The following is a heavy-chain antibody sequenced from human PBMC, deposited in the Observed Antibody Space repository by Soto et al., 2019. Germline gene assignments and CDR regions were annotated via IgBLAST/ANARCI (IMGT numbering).Heavy chain of an antibody. CDR3: ARFAVGHFDY. J-gene: IGHJ4*02. Sequence: GGSKRLWYAASGCIFSSYLSHWVRQAPGKGLVWVSRSNSDGSSTSYADSVRGRFTISRDNAEKMLFLQMNSLRAEDTAVYYCARFAVGHFDYWGQGTLVTLSS. D-gene: IGHD2-15*01. V-gene: IGHV3-74*01. CDR1: GCIFSSYL. CDR2: SNSDGSST.